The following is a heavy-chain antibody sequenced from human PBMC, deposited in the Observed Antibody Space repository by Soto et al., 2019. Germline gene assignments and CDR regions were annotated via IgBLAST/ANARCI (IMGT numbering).Heavy chain of an antibody. CDR2: IIPIFGTA. CDR1: VGTFSSYA. D-gene: IGHD2-2*01. V-gene: IGHV1-69*06. J-gene: IGHJ6*02. Sequence: GXSVKVSCKASVGTFSSYAISWVRQAPGQGLEWMGGIIPIFGTANYAQKFQGRVTITADKSTSTAYMELSSLRSEDTAVYYCARVYCSSTSCYWGRGGVVFGMDVWGQGTTVTVSS. CDR3: ARVYCSSTSCYWGRGGVVFGMDV.